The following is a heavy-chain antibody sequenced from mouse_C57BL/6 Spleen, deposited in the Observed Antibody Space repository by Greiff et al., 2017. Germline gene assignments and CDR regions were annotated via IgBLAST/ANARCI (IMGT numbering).Heavy chain of an antibody. V-gene: IGHV1-55*01. CDR1: GYTFTSYW. D-gene: IGHD4-1*02. Sequence: HVQLQQPGAELVKPGASVKMSCKASGYTFTSYWITWVKQRPGQGLEWIGDIYPGSGSTNYNEKFKSKATLTVDTSSSTAHMQLSSLTSEDSAVYYCASGQLGRVFDYWGQGTTLTVSS. J-gene: IGHJ2*01. CDR3: ASGQLGRVFDY. CDR2: IYPGSGST.